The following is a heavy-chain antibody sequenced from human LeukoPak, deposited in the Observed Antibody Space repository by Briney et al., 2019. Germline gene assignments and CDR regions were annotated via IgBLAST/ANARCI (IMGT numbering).Heavy chain of an antibody. J-gene: IGHJ6*04. V-gene: IGHV1-46*01. D-gene: IGHD3-9*01. CDR2: INPSGGST. Sequence: ASVKVSCKASGYTFTSYYMHWVRQAPGQGLEWMGIINPSGGSTSYAQKFQGRVTITADESTSTAYMELSSLRSEDTAVYYCARGFDWSPPDVWGKGTTVTISS. CDR1: GYTFTSYY. CDR3: ARGFDWSPPDV.